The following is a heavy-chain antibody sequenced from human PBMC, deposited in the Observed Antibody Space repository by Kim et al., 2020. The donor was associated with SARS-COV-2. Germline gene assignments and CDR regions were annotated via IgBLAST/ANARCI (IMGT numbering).Heavy chain of an antibody. CDR3: ARDYYDSSGYYPYYYYYYGMDV. J-gene: IGHJ6*02. D-gene: IGHD3-22*01. CDR2: ISAYNRNT. CDR1: GYTFTSYG. Sequence: ASVKVSCKASGYTFTSYGISWVRQAPGQGLEWMGWISAYNRNTNYAQKLQGRVTMTTDTSTSTAYMELRSLRSDDTAVYYCARDYYDSSGYYPYYYYYYGMDVWGQGTTVTVSS. V-gene: IGHV1-18*04.